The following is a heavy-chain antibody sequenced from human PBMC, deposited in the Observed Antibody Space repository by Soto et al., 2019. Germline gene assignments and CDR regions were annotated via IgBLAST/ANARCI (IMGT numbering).Heavy chain of an antibody. CDR1: GYTFTSYY. CDR2: INPSGGST. V-gene: IGHV1-46*01. J-gene: IGHJ6*02. CDR3: ARDTCSSTSCLNLYYYYYYGMDV. Sequence: ASVKVSCEASGYTFTSYYIHWVRQAPGQGLEWMGIINPSGGSTSYAQKFQGRVTMTTDTSTSTAYMELRSLRSDDTAVYYCARDTCSSTSCLNLYYYYYYGMDVWGQGTTVTVSS. D-gene: IGHD2-2*01.